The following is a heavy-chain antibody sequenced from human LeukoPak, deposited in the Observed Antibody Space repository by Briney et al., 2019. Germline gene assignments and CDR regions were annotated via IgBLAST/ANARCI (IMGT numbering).Heavy chain of an antibody. D-gene: IGHD6-13*01. J-gene: IGHJ1*01. CDR3: AREKYSSSFRYFQH. CDR1: GYTFTSYG. Sequence: ASVKVSCKASGYTFTSYGISWVRQAPGQGLEWMGWINPNSGGTNYAQKFQGRVTMTRDTSISTAYMELSRLRSDDAAVYYCAREKYSSSFRYFQHWGQGTLVTVSS. V-gene: IGHV1-2*02. CDR2: INPNSGGT.